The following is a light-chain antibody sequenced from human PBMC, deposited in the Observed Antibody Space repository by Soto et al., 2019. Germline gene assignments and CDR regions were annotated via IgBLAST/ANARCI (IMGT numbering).Light chain of an antibody. CDR1: TSNIGSHS. CDR2: FND. V-gene: IGLV1-44*01. CDR3: AIGVESLNGHVV. Sequence: QSVLTQPPSASGTPGQRVTISCSGSTSNIGSHSVTWYQHLPGTAPKLLIYFNDQRPSGVPDRFSGSKSGTSASLAISGLQSDDEGDYYCAIGVESLNGHVVFGGGTKLTVL. J-gene: IGLJ2*01.